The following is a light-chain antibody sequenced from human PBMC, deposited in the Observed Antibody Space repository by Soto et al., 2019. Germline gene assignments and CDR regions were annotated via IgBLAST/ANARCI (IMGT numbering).Light chain of an antibody. CDR2: DAS. CDR3: QQRYNWPSLT. Sequence: EIVLTQSPGTLSLSPGERATLSCRASQSVSSSSLAWYQQKPGQAPRLLIYDASNRATGIPARFSGSGFGTDFTLTISSLEPEDFAVYYCQQRYNWPSLTFGGGTKVDIK. CDR1: QSVSSSS. J-gene: IGKJ4*01. V-gene: IGKV3-11*01.